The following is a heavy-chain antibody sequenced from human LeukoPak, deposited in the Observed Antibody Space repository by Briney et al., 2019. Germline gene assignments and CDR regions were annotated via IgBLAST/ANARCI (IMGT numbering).Heavy chain of an antibody. Sequence: GESLKISCKGSGYSFTSYWIGWVRQMPGKGLEWMGIIYPGDSDTRYSPSFQGQVTISADKSISTAYLQWSSLKASDTAMYYCASAFWSGYSGDYFDYWGQGTLVTVSS. V-gene: IGHV5-51*01. J-gene: IGHJ4*02. D-gene: IGHD3-3*01. CDR1: GYSFTSYW. CDR2: IYPGDSDT. CDR3: ASAFWSGYSGDYFDY.